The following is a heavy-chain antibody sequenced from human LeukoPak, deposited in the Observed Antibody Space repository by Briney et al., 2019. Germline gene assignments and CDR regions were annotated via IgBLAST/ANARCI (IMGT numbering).Heavy chain of an antibody. CDR1: GGSISSYY. CDR3: ARTSGNIDY. D-gene: IGHD1-26*01. V-gene: IGHV4-4*09. CDR2: IYTSGST. J-gene: IGHJ4*02. Sequence: SETLSLTCTVSGGSISSYYWSWIRQPPGKGLEWIGYIYTSGSTNYNPSLKSRVTISVDTSKNQFFLKLSSVTAADTAVYYCARTSGNIDYWGQGTLVTVSS.